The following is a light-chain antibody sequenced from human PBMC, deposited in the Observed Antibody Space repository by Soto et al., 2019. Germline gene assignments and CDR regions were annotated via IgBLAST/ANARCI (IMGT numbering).Light chain of an antibody. Sequence: EIVLTQSPGTLSLSPGERATLSCRASQSVNSNYLAWYQHKPGQAPRLLIYGASSRATGIPDRFSGSGSGTDFTLTISTLEPEDFALYYCQQYGTSLYTFGQGTKLEIK. V-gene: IGKV3-20*01. J-gene: IGKJ2*01. CDR3: QQYGTSLYT. CDR1: QSVNSNY. CDR2: GAS.